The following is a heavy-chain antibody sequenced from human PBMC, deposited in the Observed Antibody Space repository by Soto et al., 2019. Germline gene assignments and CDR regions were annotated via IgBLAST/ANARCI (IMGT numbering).Heavy chain of an antibody. CDR2: INGGNGNT. CDR3: ASSYSNYALIDYYYYGMDV. CDR1: GYTFTSYA. D-gene: IGHD4-4*01. V-gene: IGHV1-3*01. Sequence: ASVKVSCKASGYTFTSYAMHWVRQAPGQRLEWMGWINGGNGNTKYSQKFQGRVTITRDTSASTAYMELSSLRSEDTAVYYCASSYSNYALIDYYYYGMDVWGQGTTVTVSS. J-gene: IGHJ6*02.